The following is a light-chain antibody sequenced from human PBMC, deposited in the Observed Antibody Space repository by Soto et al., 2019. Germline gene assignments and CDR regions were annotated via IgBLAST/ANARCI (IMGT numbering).Light chain of an antibody. Sequence: QSVLTQPPSVSGAPGQKVTISCTRSSSNIGAAYDVHWYQHLPGTAPKLLIYGNNNRPSGVPDRFSGSKSGTSASLASTGLQAEDAADYYCQSYDSSLSGWVFGGGTKLTVL. CDR3: QSYDSSLSGWV. V-gene: IGLV1-40*01. CDR2: GNN. J-gene: IGLJ3*02. CDR1: SSNIGAAYD.